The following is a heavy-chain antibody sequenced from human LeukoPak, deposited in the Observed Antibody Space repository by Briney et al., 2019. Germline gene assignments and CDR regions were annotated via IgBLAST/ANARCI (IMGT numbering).Heavy chain of an antibody. Sequence: GGSLRLSCAASGFTFSNYGIHWVRQAPGKGLEWVSAISGSGSNTYYADSVKGRFTISRDNSKKMLYLQMNSLRAEDTGVYFCAKEGAYGGWPFDSWGQGTLVTVSS. CDR2: ISGSGSNT. J-gene: IGHJ4*02. CDR3: AKEGAYGGWPFDS. D-gene: IGHD4-23*01. V-gene: IGHV3-23*01. CDR1: GFTFSNYG.